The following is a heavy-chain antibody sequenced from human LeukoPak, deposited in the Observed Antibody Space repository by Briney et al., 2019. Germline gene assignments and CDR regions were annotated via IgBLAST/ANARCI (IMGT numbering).Heavy chain of an antibody. CDR2: INHSGST. V-gene: IGHV4-34*01. CDR1: GGSFSSYY. Sequence: PSETLSLTCAVSGGSFSSYYWSWIRQPPGKGLEWIGEINHSGSTNYNPSLKSRVTISVDTSKNQFSLKLSSVTAADTAVYYCARYYYRGFIDYWGQGTLVTVSS. J-gene: IGHJ4*02. CDR3: ARYYYRGFIDY. D-gene: IGHD3-10*01.